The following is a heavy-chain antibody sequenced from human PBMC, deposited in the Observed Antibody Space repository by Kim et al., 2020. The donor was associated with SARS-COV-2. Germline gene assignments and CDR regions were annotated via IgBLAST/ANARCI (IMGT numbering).Heavy chain of an antibody. Sequence: GGSLRLSCAASGFTFSSYGMHWVRQAPGKGLEWVAVIWYDGSNKYYADSVKGRFTISRDNSKNTLYLQMNSLRAEDTAVYYCATGGFLEWLSPHYFDYWG. CDR2: IWYDGSNK. J-gene: IGHJ4*01. CDR1: GFTFSSYG. D-gene: IGHD3-3*01. CDR3: ATGGFLEWLSPHYFDY. V-gene: IGHV3-33*01.